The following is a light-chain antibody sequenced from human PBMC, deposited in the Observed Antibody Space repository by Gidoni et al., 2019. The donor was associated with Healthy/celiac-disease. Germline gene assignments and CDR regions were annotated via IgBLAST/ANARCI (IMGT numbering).Light chain of an antibody. CDR2: GAS. Sequence: EIVMTQSPATLSVSPGERATLSCRASQRVSSNLAWYQQKPGQAPRLLIYGASTRATGIPARFSVSGSGTEFTLTISSLQSEDFAVYYCQQYNNWPDTFGQGTKLEIK. V-gene: IGKV3-15*01. J-gene: IGKJ2*01. CDR3: QQYNNWPDT. CDR1: QRVSSN.